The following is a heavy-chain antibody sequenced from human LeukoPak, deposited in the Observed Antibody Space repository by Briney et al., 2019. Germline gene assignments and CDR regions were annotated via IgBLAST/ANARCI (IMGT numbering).Heavy chain of an antibody. CDR3: VRARGDRSGYYRY. V-gene: IGHV1-18*01. CDR2: ISVYDGNT. J-gene: IGHJ4*02. CDR1: GYTFTKYG. D-gene: IGHD3-22*01. Sequence: ASVKVSCKTSGYTFTKYGISWVRQAPGQGPEWMGWISVYDGNTNYAQKLQDRLTLTTDTSTDAAHMELRSLRSDDTAVYYCVRARGDRSGYYRYWGQGTLVTVSS.